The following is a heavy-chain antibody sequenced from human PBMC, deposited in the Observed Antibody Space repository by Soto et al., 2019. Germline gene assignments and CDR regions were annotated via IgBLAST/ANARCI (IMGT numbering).Heavy chain of an antibody. CDR1: GYSFTSYW. Sequence: GESLKISCKGSGYSFTSYWISWVRQMPGKGLEWMGRIDPSDSYTNYSPSFQGHVTISADKSISTAYLQWSGLKASDTAMYYCASHSGLRSNWIYYWGQGTLVTVSS. J-gene: IGHJ4*02. CDR2: IDPSDSYT. D-gene: IGHD6-13*01. CDR3: ASHSGLRSNWIYY. V-gene: IGHV5-10-1*01.